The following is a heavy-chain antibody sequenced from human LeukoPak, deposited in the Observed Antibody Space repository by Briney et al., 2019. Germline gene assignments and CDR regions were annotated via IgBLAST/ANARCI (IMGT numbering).Heavy chain of an antibody. CDR1: GGSISSGGYY. CDR3: ARADTVVINYFDC. Sequence: PSQTLSLTCTVSGGSISSGGYYWSWIRQHPGKGLEWIGYIYYSGSTYYNPSLKSRVTISVDTSKNQFSLNLSSVTAADTAVYYCARADTVVINYFDCWGQGTLVTVSS. D-gene: IGHD4-23*01. V-gene: IGHV4-31*03. CDR2: IYYSGST. J-gene: IGHJ4*02.